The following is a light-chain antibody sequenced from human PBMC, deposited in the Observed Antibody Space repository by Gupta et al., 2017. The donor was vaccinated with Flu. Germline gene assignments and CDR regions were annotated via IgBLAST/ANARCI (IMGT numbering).Light chain of an antibody. CDR3: GTWDSRLSAFV. J-gene: IGLJ1*01. CDR2: DSD. CDR1: SSNIGSIY. V-gene: IGLV1-51*01. Sequence: QSVFTLPLSVSAAPGQQVTISYHGSSSNIGSIYVSWYQQVPGTAPKVLIYDSDKRPSGIPVRFSGSKSGTSATLGITGLQSGDEADYYCGTWDSRLSAFVFGAGTKVTVL.